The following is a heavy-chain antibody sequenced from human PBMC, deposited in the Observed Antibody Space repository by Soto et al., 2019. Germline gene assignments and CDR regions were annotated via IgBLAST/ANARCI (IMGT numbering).Heavy chain of an antibody. V-gene: IGHV4-59*01. J-gene: IGHJ5*02. CDR3: ARVSPERWFDP. CDR1: GGSISSYY. CDR2: IYYSGST. Sequence: SETLSLTCTVSGGSISSYYWSWIRQPPGKGLEWIGYIYYSGSTNYNPSLKSRVTISVDTSKNQFSLKLSSVTAADTAVYYCARVSPERWFDPWGQGTLVTVSS.